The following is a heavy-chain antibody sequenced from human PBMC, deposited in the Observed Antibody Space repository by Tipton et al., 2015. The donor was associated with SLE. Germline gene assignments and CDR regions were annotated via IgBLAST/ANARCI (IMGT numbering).Heavy chain of an antibody. CDR3: ARGMYYFDH. CDR1: GYIFSNFA. D-gene: IGHD2-8*01. J-gene: IGHJ4*02. V-gene: IGHV1-18*01. Sequence: QLVQSGAEVKKSGASVRLSCKASGYIFSNFAMSWVRQAPGQGLEWMGWITDYNDNTNYAQRFQGRVTMTTDTSTSTAYMELRRLRFDDTAVYYCARGMYYFDHRGQGTVVTVSS. CDR2: ITDYNDNT.